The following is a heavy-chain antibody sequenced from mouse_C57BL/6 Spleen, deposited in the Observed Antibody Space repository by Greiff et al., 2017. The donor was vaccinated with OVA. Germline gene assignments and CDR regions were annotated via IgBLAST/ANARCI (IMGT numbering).Heavy chain of an antibody. CDR1: GFTFSSYG. CDR3: ARDYYGSREGSYFDY. D-gene: IGHD1-1*01. CDR2: ISSGGSYT. Sequence: DVHLVESGGDLVKPGGSLKLSCAASGFTFSSYGMSWVRQTPDKRLEWVATISSGGSYTYYPDSVKGRFTISRDNAKNTLYLQMSSLKSEDTAMYYCARDYYGSREGSYFDYWGQGTTLTVSS. J-gene: IGHJ2*01. V-gene: IGHV5-6*01.